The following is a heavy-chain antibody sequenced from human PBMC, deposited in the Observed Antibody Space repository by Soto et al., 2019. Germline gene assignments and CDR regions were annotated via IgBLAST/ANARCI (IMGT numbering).Heavy chain of an antibody. Sequence: QVQLVESGGGVVQPGRSLRLSCAASGFTFSSYGMHWVRQAPGKGLEWVAVISYDGSNKYYADSVKGRFTISRDNSKNKLYLQMNSLRAEDTAVYYCAKVTRDYFKGTHYYYSGMDVWGQGTTVTVSS. CDR1: GFTFSSYG. V-gene: IGHV3-30*18. CDR3: AKVTRDYFKGTHYYYSGMDV. J-gene: IGHJ6*02. CDR2: ISYDGSNK. D-gene: IGHD4-17*01.